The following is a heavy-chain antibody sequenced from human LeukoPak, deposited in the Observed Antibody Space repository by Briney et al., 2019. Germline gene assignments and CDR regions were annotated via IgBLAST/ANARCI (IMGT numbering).Heavy chain of an antibody. CDR3: TRGNSIAAGAN. CDR2: MYYSGST. J-gene: IGHJ4*02. CDR1: GGSSRSSNYY. Sequence: SENLSLTCSVSGGSSRSSNYYWGWMRQPPGKGLEWIGSMYYSGSTYNNPSLKSRVTISVDTSKNQSSLKVNSVTAADKAVYYCTRGNSIAAGANWGQGTLVTVSS. D-gene: IGHD6-13*01. V-gene: IGHV4-39*07.